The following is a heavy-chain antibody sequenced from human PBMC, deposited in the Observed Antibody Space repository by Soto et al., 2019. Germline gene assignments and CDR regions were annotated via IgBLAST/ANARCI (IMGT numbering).Heavy chain of an antibody. V-gene: IGHV1-8*01. CDR3: ARKYWSGYYWDYYYGMDV. CDR2: MNPNSGNT. CDR1: GYTFTSYD. J-gene: IGHJ6*02. Sequence: ASVKVSCKASGYTFTSYDINWVRQATGQGLEWMGWMNPNSGNTGYAQKFQGRVTVTRNTSISTAYMELSSLRSEDTAVYYCARKYWSGYYWDYYYGMDVWGQGTTVTVSS. D-gene: IGHD3-3*01.